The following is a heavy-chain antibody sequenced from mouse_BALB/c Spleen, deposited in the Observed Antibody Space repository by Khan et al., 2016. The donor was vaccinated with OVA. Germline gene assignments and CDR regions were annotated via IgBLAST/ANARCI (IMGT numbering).Heavy chain of an antibody. CDR1: GYMFTDYI. V-gene: IGHV1S29*02. D-gene: IGHD1-2*01. J-gene: IGHJ3*01. CDR3: VRSGYVSFAY. Sequence: VRLQQSGPELVKPGASVKISCRASGYMFTDYILDWVKQSHGKSLEWIGYIFPNNGDSDYNQKFKTRATLNVDISSSTAYMELRSLTSEDSAIXYCVRSGYVSFAYWGQGTLVTVSA. CDR2: IFPNNGDS.